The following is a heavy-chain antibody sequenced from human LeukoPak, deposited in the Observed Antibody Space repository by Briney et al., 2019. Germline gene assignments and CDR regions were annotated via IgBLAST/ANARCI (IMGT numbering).Heavy chain of an antibody. Sequence: GGSLRLSCAASGFTVSSNYMSWVRQAPGKGLEWVSVIYSGGSTYCADSVKGRFTISRDNSKNTLYLQMNSLRAEDTAVYYCARDPGYSSSWYYFDYWGQGTLVTVSS. CDR1: GFTVSSNY. V-gene: IGHV3-53*01. D-gene: IGHD6-13*01. CDR3: ARDPGYSSSWYYFDY. J-gene: IGHJ4*02. CDR2: IYSGGST.